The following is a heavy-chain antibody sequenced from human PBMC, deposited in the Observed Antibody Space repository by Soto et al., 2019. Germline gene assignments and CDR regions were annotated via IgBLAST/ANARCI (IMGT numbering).Heavy chain of an antibody. CDR2: INPNSGGT. CDR3: ARSSKLYGSGYYYYGMDV. J-gene: IGHJ6*02. Sequence: EASVKVSCKASGYTFTGYYMHWVRQAPGQGLEWMGWINPNSGGTNYAQKFQGWVTMTRDTSISTAYMELSRLRSDDTAVYYCARSSKLYGSGYYYYGMDVWGQGTTVTVSS. CDR1: GYTFTGYY. D-gene: IGHD3-10*01. V-gene: IGHV1-2*04.